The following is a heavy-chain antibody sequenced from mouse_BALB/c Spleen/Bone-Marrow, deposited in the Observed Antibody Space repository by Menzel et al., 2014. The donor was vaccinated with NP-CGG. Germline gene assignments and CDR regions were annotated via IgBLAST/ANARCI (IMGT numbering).Heavy chain of an antibody. CDR2: IDPANGNT. J-gene: IGHJ2*01. CDR1: GFNIKDTY. Sequence: EVKLQESGAELVKPGASVKLSCTAPGFNIKDTYMHWVKQRPEQGLEWIGRIDPANGNTKYDPKFQGKATIAADTSSNTAYLQLSSLTSEDAAVYYYARGGNYFYYWGQGTTLTVSS. CDR3: ARGGNYFYY. V-gene: IGHV14-3*02.